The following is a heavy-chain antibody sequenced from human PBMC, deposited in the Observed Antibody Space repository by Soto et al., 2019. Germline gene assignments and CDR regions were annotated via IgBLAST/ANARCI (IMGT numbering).Heavy chain of an antibody. J-gene: IGHJ4*02. CDR3: ARDSGSYDQPYYFDY. Sequence: GGSLRLSCAASGFTCSDYYMSWIRQAPGKGLEWVSYISSSGSTIYYADSVKGRFTISRDNAKNSLYLQMNSLRAEDTAVYYRARDSGSYDQPYYFDYWGQGTLVHGSS. V-gene: IGHV3-11*01. CDR1: GFTCSDYY. CDR2: ISSSGSTI. D-gene: IGHD1-26*01.